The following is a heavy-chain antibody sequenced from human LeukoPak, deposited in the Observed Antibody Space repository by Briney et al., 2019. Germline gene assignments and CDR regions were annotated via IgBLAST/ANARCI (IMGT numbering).Heavy chain of an antibody. J-gene: IGHJ4*02. V-gene: IGHV1-24*01. CDR2: FDPEDGET. CDR1: GYTLTELS. Sequence: ASVKVSCKVSGYTLTELSMHWVRQAPGKGLEWMGGFDPEDGETIYAQKFQGRVTMTEDTSTDTAYMELSSLRSEDTAVYYCATTPRNYDILTGYYVELGFDYRGQGTLVTVSS. CDR3: ATTPRNYDILTGYYVELGFDY. D-gene: IGHD3-9*01.